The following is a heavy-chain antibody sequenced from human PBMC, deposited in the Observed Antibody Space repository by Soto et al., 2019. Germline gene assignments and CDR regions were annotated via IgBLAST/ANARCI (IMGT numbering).Heavy chain of an antibody. CDR1: GGTFSSYT. Sequence: QVQLVQSGAEVKKPGSSVKVSCKASGGTFSSYTISWVRQAPGQGLEWMGRIIPILGIANYAQKFQGRVTITADKSTSTAYMELSSLRSEDTAVYYCARVYSVYCSSTSCYPAPFDYWGQGTLVTVSS. CDR2: IIPILGIA. CDR3: ARVYSVYCSSTSCYPAPFDY. V-gene: IGHV1-69*02. D-gene: IGHD2-2*01. J-gene: IGHJ4*02.